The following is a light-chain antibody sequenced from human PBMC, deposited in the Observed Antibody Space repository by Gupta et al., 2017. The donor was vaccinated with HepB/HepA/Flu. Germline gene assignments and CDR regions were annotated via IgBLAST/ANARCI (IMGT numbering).Light chain of an antibody. CDR2: GAS. V-gene: IGKV3-20*01. J-gene: IGKJ1*01. CDR1: QSVKSSY. CDR3: QQEGSSPRT. Sequence: ELVLTQSPGTLSLSPGERATLPCRASQSVKSSYLAWYQQKPGQAPRLLISGASSRATGIPDRFSGSGSGTEFTLTISRLEPEDFAVYYCQQEGSSPRTFGQGTKVEIK.